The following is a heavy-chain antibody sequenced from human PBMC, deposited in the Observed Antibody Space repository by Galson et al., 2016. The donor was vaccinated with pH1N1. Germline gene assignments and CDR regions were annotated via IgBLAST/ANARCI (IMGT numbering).Heavy chain of an antibody. J-gene: IGHJ6*02. V-gene: IGHV4-31*02. D-gene: IGHD3/OR15-3a*01. Sequence: KGLEWIGDISHSGTTYHNPSFKSRLTLSVDTSKNQFSLRLSVVTAADTAVYFCARAYREKLGTGSHSYHSMDVWGQGTTVTVSS. CDR2: ISHSGTT. CDR3: ARAYREKLGTGSHSYHSMDV.